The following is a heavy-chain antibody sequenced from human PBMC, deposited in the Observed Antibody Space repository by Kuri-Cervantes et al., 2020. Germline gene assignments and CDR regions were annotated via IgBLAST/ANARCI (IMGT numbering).Heavy chain of an antibody. V-gene: IGHV3-15*01. CDR3: TTAASRREDYFDY. CDR1: EFTFSNYW. D-gene: IGHD2-2*01. J-gene: IGHJ4*02. CDR2: IKSRTDGGAT. Sequence: GGSLRLSCAASEFTFSNYWMSWVRQAPGKGLEWVGRIKSRTDGGATDYAAPVKGRFTVSRDDSENMFYLQMNSLQTEDTAVYYCTTAASRREDYFDYWGQGTLVTVSS.